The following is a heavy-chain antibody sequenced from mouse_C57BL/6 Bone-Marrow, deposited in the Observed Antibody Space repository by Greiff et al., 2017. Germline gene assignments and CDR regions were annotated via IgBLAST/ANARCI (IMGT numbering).Heavy chain of an antibody. D-gene: IGHD1-2*01. CDR3: ARATTAWGFAY. Sequence: QVHVKQPGAELVKPGASVKLSCKASGYTFTSYWMHWVKQRPGQGLEWIGMIHPNSGSTNYNEKFKSKATLTVDKSSSTAYMQLSSLTSEDSAVYYCARATTAWGFAYWGQGTLVTVSA. CDR2: IHPNSGST. CDR1: GYTFTSYW. J-gene: IGHJ3*01. V-gene: IGHV1-64*01.